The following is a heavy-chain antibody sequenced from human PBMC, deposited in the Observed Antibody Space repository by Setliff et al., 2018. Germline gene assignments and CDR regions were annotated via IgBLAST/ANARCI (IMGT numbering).Heavy chain of an antibody. V-gene: IGHV4-39*07. D-gene: IGHD3-10*01. CDR3: ARVDFTMLQGVLGQ. Sequence: SSETLSLTCTVSGGSISSSSYYWGWIRQPPGKGLEWLGSVYFSGYTYYNPSLSGRVTISLDTSKNQFSLRLTSVTAADTAVYYCARVDFTMLQGVLGQWGQGTLVTVSS. CDR2: VYFSGYT. CDR1: GGSISSSSYY. J-gene: IGHJ1*01.